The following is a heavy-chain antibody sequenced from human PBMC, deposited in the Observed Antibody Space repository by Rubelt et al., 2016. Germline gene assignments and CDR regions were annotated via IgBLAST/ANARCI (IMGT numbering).Heavy chain of an antibody. Sequence: VQLVESGGGLVQPGGSLRLSCAASGFTVSSYGMHWVRQAPGKGLEWVAVIWYDGSNKYYADSVKGRFTISRDNSKNTQYLQMNSLRAEDTAVYYCAREMQLDAFDIWGQGTMVTVSS. V-gene: IGHV3-33*08. CDR1: GFTVSSYG. D-gene: IGHD5-18*01. J-gene: IGHJ3*02. CDR2: IWYDGSNK. CDR3: AREMQLDAFDI.